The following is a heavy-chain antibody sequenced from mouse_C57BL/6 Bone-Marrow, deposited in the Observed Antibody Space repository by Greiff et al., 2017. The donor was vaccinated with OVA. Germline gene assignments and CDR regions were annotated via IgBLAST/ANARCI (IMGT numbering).Heavy chain of an antibody. V-gene: IGHV1-15*01. Sequence: VQLQQPGAELVRPGASVTLSCKASGYTFTDYEMHWVKQTPVHGLEWIGAIDPETGGTAYNQKFKGKAILTADKSSSTAYMELRSLTSEDSAVYYCTRRDVVPDWYFDVWGTGTTVTVSS. J-gene: IGHJ1*03. CDR1: GYTFTDYE. CDR2: IDPETGGT. D-gene: IGHD1-1*01. CDR3: TRRDVVPDWYFDV.